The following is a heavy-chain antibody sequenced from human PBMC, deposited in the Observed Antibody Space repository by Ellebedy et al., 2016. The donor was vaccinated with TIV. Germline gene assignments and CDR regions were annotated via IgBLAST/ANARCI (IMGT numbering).Heavy chain of an antibody. J-gene: IGHJ4*02. D-gene: IGHD3-22*01. CDR3: ARGDKYYYDSSGYYYTY. Sequence: ASVKVSCKASGYTFTSYYMYWVRQAPGQGLEWMGIINPSAGSTNSAQKFQGRVTMTRDTSPSTVYMELRSLRSEDTAVYYCARGDKYYYDSSGYYYTYWGQGTLVTVSS. V-gene: IGHV1-46*01. CDR1: GYTFTSYY. CDR2: INPSAGST.